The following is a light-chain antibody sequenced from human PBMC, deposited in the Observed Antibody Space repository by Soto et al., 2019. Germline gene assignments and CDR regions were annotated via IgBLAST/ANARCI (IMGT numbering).Light chain of an antibody. Sequence: IVMTQSPATLSVSPGERATLSCRSSQSVSSNLAWYQQKPGQAPRLLIYGASTRATGIPARFSGSGSGTEFALNISSLQSEAFAVYSCQQYASSITFGQGQRLAIK. CDR1: QSVSSN. CDR3: QQYASSIT. CDR2: GAS. V-gene: IGKV3-15*01. J-gene: IGKJ5*01.